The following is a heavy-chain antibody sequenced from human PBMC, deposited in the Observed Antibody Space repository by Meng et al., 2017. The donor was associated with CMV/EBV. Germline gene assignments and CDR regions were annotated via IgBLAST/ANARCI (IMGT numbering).Heavy chain of an antibody. Sequence: VRLGTSGAERSQRGSSWNVACKYSGSTFTGYYLDWVRQATGQGLEWMGCINPNSGGTNYAQKFQGRVTMTRDTSISTAYMELSRLRSDDTAVYYCARVQVRGEMATPAGYWGQGTLVTVSS. CDR3: ARVQVRGEMATPAGY. CDR1: GSTFTGYY. CDR2: INPNSGGT. D-gene: IGHD5-24*01. V-gene: IGHV1-2*02. J-gene: IGHJ4*02.